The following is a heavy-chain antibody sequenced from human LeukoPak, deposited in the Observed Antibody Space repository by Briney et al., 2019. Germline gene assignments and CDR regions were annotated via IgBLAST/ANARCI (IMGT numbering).Heavy chain of an antibody. CDR1: GFTFSSYA. V-gene: IGHV3-23*01. CDR3: AKDRWNHIPDY. Sequence: GGSLRLSCAASGFTFSSYAMSWVRQTPGKGLEWVSGIVGSGGITYYADSVKGRLTISRDNSKKTLYLQMNSLRAEDTAVYYCAKDRWNHIPDYWGQGTLVTVSS. J-gene: IGHJ4*02. D-gene: IGHD1-14*01. CDR2: IVGSGGIT.